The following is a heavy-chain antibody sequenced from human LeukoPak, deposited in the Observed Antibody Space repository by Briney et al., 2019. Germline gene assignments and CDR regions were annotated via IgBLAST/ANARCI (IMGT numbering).Heavy chain of an antibody. CDR3: AQSIVGATRWFDP. J-gene: IGHJ5*02. D-gene: IGHD1-26*01. CDR2: VYYSGST. CDR1: GGSISIFSYS. V-gene: IGHV4-39*07. Sequence: SETLSLTCAVSGGSISIFSYSWGWIRQAPGQGLEWIGSVYYSGSTYYNPPLKSRVTISVDTSKNQFSLKLSSVTAADTAVYYCAQSIVGATRWFDPWGQGTLVTVSS.